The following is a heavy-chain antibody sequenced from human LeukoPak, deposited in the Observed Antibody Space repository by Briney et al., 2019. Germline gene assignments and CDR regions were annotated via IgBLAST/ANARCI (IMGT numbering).Heavy chain of an antibody. V-gene: IGHV4-34*01. J-gene: IGHJ4*02. CDR2: INHSGST. CDR1: GGSFSGYY. CDR3: ARHLRY. Sequence: PSETLSLTCAVYGGSFSGYYWSWIRQPPGKGLEWIGEINHSGSTNYNPSLKSRVTISVDTSKNQFSLKLSSVTAADTAVYYCARHLRYWGQGTLVTVSS.